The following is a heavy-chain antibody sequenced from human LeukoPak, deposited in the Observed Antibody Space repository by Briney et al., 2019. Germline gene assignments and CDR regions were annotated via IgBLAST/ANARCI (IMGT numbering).Heavy chain of an antibody. D-gene: IGHD1-26*01. Sequence: GGSLRLSCAASGFTFSSYSMNWVRQAPGKGLEWVAYISGSGSTEYYADSVKGRFTISRDNAKNSLYLQMDSLRAEDTALYYCARVYRGSYYNLYFDDWGQGTLVTVSS. J-gene: IGHJ4*02. V-gene: IGHV3-48*04. CDR2: ISGSGSTE. CDR3: ARVYRGSYYNLYFDD. CDR1: GFTFSSYS.